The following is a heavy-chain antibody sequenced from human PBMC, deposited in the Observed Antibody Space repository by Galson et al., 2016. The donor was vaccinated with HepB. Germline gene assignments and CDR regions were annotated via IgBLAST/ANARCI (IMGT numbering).Heavy chain of an antibody. CDR1: GFTFSSYG. CDR2: ISYDGSNK. V-gene: IGHV3-30*18. CDR3: AKNDILAGYSAFDH. D-gene: IGHD3-9*01. J-gene: IGHJ4*02. Sequence: SLRLSCAASGFTFSSYGMHWVRQAPGKGLEWVAVISYDGSNKYYADSVRGRFTISRDNSKNTLFLQMNSLRAEDTAVYYCAKNDILAGYSAFDHWGQGTTVTVSS.